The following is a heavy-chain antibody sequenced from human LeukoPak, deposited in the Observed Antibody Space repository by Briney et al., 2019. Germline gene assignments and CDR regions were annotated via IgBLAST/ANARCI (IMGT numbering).Heavy chain of an antibody. Sequence: GGSLRLSCAASGFTFSNNGMTWVRQAPGKGMEWVTGISDGGDTTYDAGSVKGRFTVSRDNSKNILYLQMNSLRAEDAAIYYCAKTQGFFDHWGQGSLVTVSS. CDR2: ISDGGDTT. V-gene: IGHV3-23*01. CDR3: AKTQGFFDH. J-gene: IGHJ4*02. CDR1: GFTFSNNG.